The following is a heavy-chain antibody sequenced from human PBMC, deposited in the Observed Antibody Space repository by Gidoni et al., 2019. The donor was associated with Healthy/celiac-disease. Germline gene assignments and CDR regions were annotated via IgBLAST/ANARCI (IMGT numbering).Heavy chain of an antibody. V-gene: IGHV4-39*01. D-gene: IGHD5-12*01. CDR1: GGSISSSSYY. J-gene: IGHJ3*02. Sequence: QLQLQESGPGLVKPSETLSLTCTVSGGSISSSSYYWGWIRQPPGKGLEWIGSIYYSGSTYYNPSLKSRVTISVDTSKNQFSLKLSSVTAADTAVYYCARPGPNVRYSGYGAFDIWGQGTMVTVSS. CDR2: IYYSGST. CDR3: ARPGPNVRYSGYGAFDI.